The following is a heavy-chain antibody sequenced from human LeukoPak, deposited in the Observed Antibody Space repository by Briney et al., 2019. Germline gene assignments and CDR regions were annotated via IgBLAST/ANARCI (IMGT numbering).Heavy chain of an antibody. Sequence: GESLKISCKGSGYNFATYWIAWVRQLPGKGLEWMGIIHPGDSDTRYSPSFQGQVTISADSSISTAYLQWNSLKASDTAMYYCVRSAVGGYGYDCWGQGILVTVSS. CDR2: IHPGDSDT. D-gene: IGHD5-18*01. CDR3: VRSAVGGYGYDC. CDR1: GYNFATYW. V-gene: IGHV5-51*01. J-gene: IGHJ4*02.